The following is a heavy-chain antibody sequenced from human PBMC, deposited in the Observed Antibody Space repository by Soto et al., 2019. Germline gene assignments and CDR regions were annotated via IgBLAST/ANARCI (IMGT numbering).Heavy chain of an antibody. V-gene: IGHV3-23*01. D-gene: IGHD6-19*01. CDR1: GFAFSNFH. Sequence: EMQVLESGGGLVQPGGSLRLSCAASGFAFSNFHMNWVRQAPGKGLQWVSTIGGAGNDIHYADPVKGRFTVSRDNSKNTLLLQMDGLRDDDTAIYYCAKRYSSAWEAGMDVWGRGTTVTVSS. CDR2: IGGAGNDI. CDR3: AKRYSSAWEAGMDV. J-gene: IGHJ6*02.